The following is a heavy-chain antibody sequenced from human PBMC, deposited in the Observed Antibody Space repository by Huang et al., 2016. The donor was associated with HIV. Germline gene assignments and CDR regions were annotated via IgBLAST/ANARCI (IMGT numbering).Heavy chain of an antibody. CDR1: GGPFRPSA. CDR2: SIPLFNAT. J-gene: IGHJ4*02. V-gene: IGHV1-69*13. D-gene: IGHD2-2*01. Sequence: QVQLVQSGTEVKKPGSSVKVSCKSSGGPFRPSAFSWVRQAPGQGLEWMGGSIPLFNATDYEQRCQGRGMIIADESTSTAYMELSSLRDDDTAVYYCARDEGGRYCSSISCYFVYWGQGTMVTVSS. CDR3: ARDEGGRYCSSISCYFVY.